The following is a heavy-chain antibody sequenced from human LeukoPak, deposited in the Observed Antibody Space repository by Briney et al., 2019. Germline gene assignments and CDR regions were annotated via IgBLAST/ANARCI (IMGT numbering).Heavy chain of an antibody. J-gene: IGHJ6*03. Sequence: GGSLRLSCAASGFTFGSYWMTWVRQAPGKGLEWVGRTRNKANSYTTEYAASVKGRFTISRDDSKNSLYLQMNSLKTEDTAVYYCAREGRRITMVRGVITPRGYYYMDVWGKGTTVTVSS. CDR1: GFTFGSYW. V-gene: IGHV3-72*01. D-gene: IGHD3-10*01. CDR3: AREGRRITMVRGVITPRGYYYMDV. CDR2: TRNKANSYTT.